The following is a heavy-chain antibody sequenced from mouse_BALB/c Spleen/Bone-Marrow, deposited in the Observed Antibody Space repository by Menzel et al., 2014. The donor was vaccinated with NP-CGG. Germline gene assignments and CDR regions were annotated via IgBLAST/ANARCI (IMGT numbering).Heavy chain of an antibody. J-gene: IGHJ2*01. CDR2: IDPEDGDT. CDR3: NEGYGNYGY. CDR1: GSNIKNAF. Sequence: AHRQQFGPDFVRPGASVRLSGTAPGSNIKNAFIPWGKQRLKKGLEGIGWIDPEDGDTEYAPKFQGKATMTADTSSNTAYLQLSSLTSEDTAVYYCNEGYGNYGYWGQGTTLTVSS. V-gene: IGHV14-4*02. D-gene: IGHD2-10*02.